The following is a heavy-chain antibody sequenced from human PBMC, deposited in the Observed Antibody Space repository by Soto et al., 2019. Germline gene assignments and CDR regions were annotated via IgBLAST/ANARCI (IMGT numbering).Heavy chain of an antibody. J-gene: IGHJ4*02. Sequence: SETLSLTCAVYGGSFSGHYWSRIRQSPGRGLEWIGEINHSGATNYSPSLKSRITLLVDTSKNQFSLKLRSVTAADTAVYYCVRGITLIEAVQGGAPDKYYFDSWGQGTRVTVSS. V-gene: IGHV4-34*01. CDR1: GGSFSGHY. CDR3: VRGITLIEAVQGGAPDKYYFDS. D-gene: IGHD3-22*01. CDR2: INHSGAT.